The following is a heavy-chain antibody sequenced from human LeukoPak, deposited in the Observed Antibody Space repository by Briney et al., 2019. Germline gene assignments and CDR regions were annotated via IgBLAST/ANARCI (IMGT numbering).Heavy chain of an antibody. V-gene: IGHV3-23*01. D-gene: IGHD3-22*01. CDR3: AKSRGYYYDSSGPWGNAFDI. CDR2: ISGSVGST. J-gene: IGHJ3*02. Sequence: PGGSLRLSCAASGFTFSSYAMSWVRQAPGKGLEWVSAISGSVGSTYYADSVKGRFTISRDNSKNTLYLQMNSLRAEDTAVYYCAKSRGYYYDSSGPWGNAFDIWGQGTMVTVSS. CDR1: GFTFSSYA.